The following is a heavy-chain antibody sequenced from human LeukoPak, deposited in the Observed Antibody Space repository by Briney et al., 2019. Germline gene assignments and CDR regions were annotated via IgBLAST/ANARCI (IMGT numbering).Heavy chain of an antibody. CDR1: GFTFSNYT. D-gene: IGHD3-16*01. Sequence: GGSLRLSCAASGFTFSNYTMNWVRQAPGKGLEWVSCISRRKNYIYYADSVKGRFTISRDNAKNSLYLQVSSLRAEDTAIYHCARGTIEDYLDYWGQGILVTVSS. V-gene: IGHV3-21*01. CDR3: ARGTIEDYLDY. J-gene: IGHJ4*02. CDR2: ISRRKNYI.